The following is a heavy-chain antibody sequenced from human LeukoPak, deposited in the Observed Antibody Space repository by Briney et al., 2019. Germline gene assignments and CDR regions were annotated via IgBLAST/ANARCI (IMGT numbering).Heavy chain of an antibody. Sequence: PGGSLRLSCAASGFTVSSHYLSWVRQAPGKGLEWVGRIKGKVDGGTTDHAAPVKGRFTISRDDSKNTLYLQMNSLKTEDTAVYYCTTVGLYNILTGYYHDSFDMWGQGTMVTVSS. CDR2: IKGKVDGGTT. CDR1: GFTVSSHY. V-gene: IGHV3-15*01. CDR3: TTVGLYNILTGYYHDSFDM. D-gene: IGHD3-9*01. J-gene: IGHJ3*02.